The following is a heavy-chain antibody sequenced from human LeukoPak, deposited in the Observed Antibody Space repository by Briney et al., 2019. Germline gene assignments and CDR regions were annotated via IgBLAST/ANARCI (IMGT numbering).Heavy chain of an antibody. D-gene: IGHD2-15*01. V-gene: IGHV4-59*01. CDR1: GGSITSYY. CDR3: ARGRCSGGSGANYYYYYMDV. CDR2: IFYRGGT. J-gene: IGHJ6*03. Sequence: PSETLSLTSVVSGGSITSYYWSWIRPTPGKGLEWIGHIFYRGGTNYTPYLKSRVTISVDTSKNQFSLKLSSVTAANTAVYYCARGRCSGGSGANYYYYYMDVWGKGTTVTVSS.